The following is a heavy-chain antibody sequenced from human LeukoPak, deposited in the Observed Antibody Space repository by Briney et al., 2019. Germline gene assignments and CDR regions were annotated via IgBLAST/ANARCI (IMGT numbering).Heavy chain of an antibody. CDR2: INDRGIAT. Sequence: GGSLRLSCAASGFTFSNYAMSWVRQAPGKGLEWVSTINDRGIATYYADSVKGRFTISRDNSKNTLSLQVSSLRAEDTAIYYCAKGGYEGFYYYMDVWGKGTTVIVSS. CDR1: GFTFSNYA. CDR3: AKGGYEGFYYYMDV. V-gene: IGHV3-23*01. D-gene: IGHD5-12*01. J-gene: IGHJ6*03.